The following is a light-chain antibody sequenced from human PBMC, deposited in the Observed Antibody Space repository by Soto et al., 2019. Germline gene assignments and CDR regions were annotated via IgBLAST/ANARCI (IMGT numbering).Light chain of an antibody. Sequence: DIHLTQSPSAMSASVGDRVTISCLASQGISNYLAWYQQKPGKVPKLLIYAASTLQSGVPSRFSGSGSGTDFTLTISSLQPEDVETYYCQKYNSAPLTFGGGTKVDIK. V-gene: IGKV1-27*01. J-gene: IGKJ4*01. CDR1: QGISNY. CDR3: QKYNSAPLT. CDR2: AAS.